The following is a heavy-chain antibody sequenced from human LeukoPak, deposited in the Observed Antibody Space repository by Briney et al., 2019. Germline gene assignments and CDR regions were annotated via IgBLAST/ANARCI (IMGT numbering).Heavy chain of an antibody. V-gene: IGHV1-2*02. Sequence: ASVKVSCKASGYTFTDYYMHWVRQAPGQGLEWMGWINPNSGGTNYAQKFQGRVTMTRDTSISTAYMELSRLTSDDTAVYYCARVVAGPYYYYYMDVWGRGTTVTVSS. CDR3: ARVVAGPYYYYYMDV. D-gene: IGHD6-19*01. CDR2: INPNSGGT. J-gene: IGHJ6*03. CDR1: GYTFTDYY.